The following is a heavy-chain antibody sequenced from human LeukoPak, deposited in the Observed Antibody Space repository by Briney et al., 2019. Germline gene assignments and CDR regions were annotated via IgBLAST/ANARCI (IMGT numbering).Heavy chain of an antibody. J-gene: IGHJ3*02. CDR3: ARGGAVVPAAPDAFDI. D-gene: IGHD2-2*01. V-gene: IGHV1-69*02. CDR2: IIPILGIA. CDR1: GGTFSSYT. Sequence: SVKVSCKASGGTFSSYTISWVRQAPGQGLEWMGRIIPILGIANYAQKFQGRVTITADKSTSTAYMELSSLRSEDTAVYYCARGGAVVPAAPDAFDIWGQGTMVTVSS.